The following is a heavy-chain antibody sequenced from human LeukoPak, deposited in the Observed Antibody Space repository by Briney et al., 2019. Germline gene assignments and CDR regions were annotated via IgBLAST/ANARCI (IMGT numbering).Heavy chain of an antibody. J-gene: IGHJ4*02. CDR2: ITGSGGST. CDR3: AKLGISDGIDY. Sequence: PGGSLRLSCAASGFTFSSHAMTWVRQAPGKGLEWGSSITGSGGSTFYAASVKGRFTISRDNSKNTLYLQMNSLRAEDTAVYYCAKLGISDGIDYWGQGTLVTVSS. D-gene: IGHD3-16*01. CDR1: GFTFSSHA. V-gene: IGHV3-23*01.